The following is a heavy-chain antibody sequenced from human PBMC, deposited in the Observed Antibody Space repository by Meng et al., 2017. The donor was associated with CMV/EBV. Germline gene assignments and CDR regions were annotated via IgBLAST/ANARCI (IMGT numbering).Heavy chain of an antibody. Sequence: VQMLELVAGVVKPWATLSLTCIASGASIKNYNWNWVRQPAGQGLEWIGLIQVIGDNVYNPSMKLRVTVSLDATTSKSSLTVNSVTAADTATYYCAGRRPGGGDCDYWGQGILVTVSS. J-gene: IGHJ4*02. CDR1: GASIKNYN. V-gene: IGHV4-4*07. D-gene: IGHD3-16*01. CDR2: IQVIGDN. CDR3: AGRRPGGGDCDY.